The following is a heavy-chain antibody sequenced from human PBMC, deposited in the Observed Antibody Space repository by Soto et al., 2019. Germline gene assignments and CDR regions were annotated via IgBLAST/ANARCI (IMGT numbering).Heavy chain of an antibody. V-gene: IGHV1-69*13. CDR2: IIPIFGTA. CDR3: ARDNEIVVVVAATASYGMDV. D-gene: IGHD2-15*01. J-gene: IGHJ6*02. CDR1: GGTFSSYA. Sequence: SVKVSCKASGGTFSSYAISWVRQAPGQGLEWMGGIIPIFGTANYAQKFQGRVTITADESTSTAYMELSSLRSEDTAVYYCARDNEIVVVVAATASYGMDVWGQGTMVTVSS.